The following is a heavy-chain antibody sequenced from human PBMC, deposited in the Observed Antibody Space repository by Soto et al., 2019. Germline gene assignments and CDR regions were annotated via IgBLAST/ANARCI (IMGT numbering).Heavy chain of an antibody. CDR1: GYTFTNYD. Sequence: QVQLVQSGAEVKKPGASVKVSCKASGYTFTNYDINWVRQATGQGLEWMGWMNPNSGKTGQLQKFQRRVTMTRNTSIITAYMELSSLRSEHTPVYYCARIRVGPAVGTHYYYGMDVWGQGTTVTVPS. J-gene: IGHJ6*02. CDR2: MNPNSGKT. V-gene: IGHV1-8*01. D-gene: IGHD6-13*01. CDR3: ARIRVGPAVGTHYYYGMDV.